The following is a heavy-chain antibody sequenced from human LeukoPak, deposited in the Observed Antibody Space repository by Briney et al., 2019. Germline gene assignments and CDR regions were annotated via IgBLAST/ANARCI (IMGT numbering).Heavy chain of an antibody. CDR1: GFSFSTIY. CDR2: INVDGTAE. J-gene: IGHJ3*02. V-gene: IGHV3-7*03. D-gene: IGHD1-26*01. Sequence: GGSLRLSCAASGFSFSTIYMSWVRQTPGQGLEWVANINVDGTAEYYVDSVKGRFTISRDNAKNSLYLQMNSLRAEDTAVYYCARDPYRFAFDIWGQGTVVLVTS. CDR3: ARDPYRFAFDI.